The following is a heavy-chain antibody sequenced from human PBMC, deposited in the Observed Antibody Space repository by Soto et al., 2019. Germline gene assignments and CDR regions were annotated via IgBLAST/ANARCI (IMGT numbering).Heavy chain of an antibody. CDR3: AKGDSYYDFILNIDY. J-gene: IGHJ4*02. V-gene: IGHV3-23*01. CDR1: GFTFSSYA. D-gene: IGHD3-3*01. CDR2: INGSGRRT. Sequence: HPGGSLRLSCAVSGFTFSSYAMSWVRQAPGKGLGWVSTINGSGRRTYYADSVKGRFTISRDNSKNTLYLQMSSLRAEDTAVYYCAKGDSYYDFILNIDYWGQGTQVTVSS.